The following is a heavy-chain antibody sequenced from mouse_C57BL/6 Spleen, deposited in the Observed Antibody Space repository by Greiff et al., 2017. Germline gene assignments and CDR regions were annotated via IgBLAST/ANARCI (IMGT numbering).Heavy chain of an antibody. J-gene: IGHJ2*01. D-gene: IGHD1-1*01. CDR3: ARSYYYGSSYDY. V-gene: IGHV5-6*01. Sequence: EVQVVESGGDLVKPGGSLKLSCAASGFTFSSYGMSWVRQTPDKRLEWVATISSGSSTIYYADTVKGRFTISRDNAKNTLFLQMTSLRSEDTAMYYCARSYYYGSSYDYWGQGTTLTVSS. CDR2: ISSGSSTI. CDR1: GFTFSSYG.